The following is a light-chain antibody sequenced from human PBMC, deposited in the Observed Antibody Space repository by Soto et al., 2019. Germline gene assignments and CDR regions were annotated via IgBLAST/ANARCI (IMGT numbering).Light chain of an antibody. CDR1: SSDVGGYNY. V-gene: IGLV2-8*01. J-gene: IGLJ2*01. CDR2: DVS. CDR3: SSYGGSNTVV. Sequence: QSALTQPPSASGSPGQSVTISCTGSSSDVGGYNYVSWYQQHPGKAPKLMIYDVSKRPSGVPDRLSGSKSGNTAFLTVAGLQAEDEAEYYCSSYGGSNTVVFGGVTKLTVL.